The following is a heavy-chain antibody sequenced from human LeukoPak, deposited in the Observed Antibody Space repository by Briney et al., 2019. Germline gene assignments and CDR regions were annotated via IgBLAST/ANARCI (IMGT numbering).Heavy chain of an antibody. CDR1: GFAFGSYT. CDR2: ISSNTRDI. V-gene: IGHV3-21*01. J-gene: IGHJ3*02. Sequence: GGSLRLSCAASGFAFGSYTMIWVRQAPGKGLEWVSSISSNTRDIYYTDSVKGRFTVSRDNAKKSLYLQMSSLRVEDTAVYYCARAGVAAAGFAFDIWGQGTMVTVSS. D-gene: IGHD6-13*01. CDR3: ARAGVAAAGFAFDI.